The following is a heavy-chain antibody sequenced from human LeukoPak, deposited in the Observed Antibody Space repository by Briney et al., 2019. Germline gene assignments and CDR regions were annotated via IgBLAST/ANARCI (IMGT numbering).Heavy chain of an antibody. D-gene: IGHD3-22*01. CDR1: TFTFSSYA. J-gene: IGHJ5*02. V-gene: IGHV3-23*01. Sequence: GGSLRLSFSASTFTFSSYAMSSVSQAPGKGMELVLAISGSGGSTYYADSVKGRFTISRDNSKNTLYLQMNSLRAEDTAVYYCANSPPINYYDSSDHWGQGTLVTVSS. CDR3: ANSPPINYYDSSDH. CDR2: ISGSGGST.